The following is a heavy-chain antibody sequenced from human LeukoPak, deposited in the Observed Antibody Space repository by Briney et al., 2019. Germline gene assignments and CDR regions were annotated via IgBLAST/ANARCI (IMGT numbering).Heavy chain of an antibody. J-gene: IGHJ4*02. CDR3: ARGGSSWGDY. CDR1: GFPFSRYW. CDR2: IKEDGSEK. V-gene: IGHV3-7*03. D-gene: IGHD6-13*01. Sequence: GGSLRLSCAASGFPFSRYWMSWVRQAPGKGLEWVANIKEDGSEKNYVDSVKGRFTISRDNAKNSLYLQMNSLRAEDTAVYYCARGGSSWGDYWGQGTLVTVSS.